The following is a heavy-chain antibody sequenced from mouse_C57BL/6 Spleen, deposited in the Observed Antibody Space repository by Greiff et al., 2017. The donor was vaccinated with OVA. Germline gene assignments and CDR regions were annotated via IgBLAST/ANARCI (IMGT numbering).Heavy chain of an antibody. CDR1: GYTFTEYT. V-gene: IGHV1-62-2*01. Sequence: VQLQQSGAELVKPGASVKLSCKASGYTFTEYTIHWVKQRSGQGLEWIGWFYPGSGSIKYNEKFKDKATLTADKSSSTVYMELSRLTSEDSAVYFCARHEETAQARGYYAMDYWGQGTSVTVSS. J-gene: IGHJ4*01. CDR3: ARHEETAQARGYYAMDY. CDR2: FYPGSGSI. D-gene: IGHD3-2*02.